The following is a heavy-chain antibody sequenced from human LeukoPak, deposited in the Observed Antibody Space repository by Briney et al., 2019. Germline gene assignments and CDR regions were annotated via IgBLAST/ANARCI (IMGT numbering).Heavy chain of an antibody. D-gene: IGHD2-21*02. CDR2: IRSKANSYAT. CDR3: TSVVVVTAIHGDY. V-gene: IGHV3-73*01. J-gene: IGHJ4*02. Sequence: GGSLRLSCAASGFTFSGSAMHWVRQASGKGLEWVGRIRSKANSYATAYAASVKGRFTISRDGSKNTAYLQMNSLKTEDTAVYYCTSVVVVTAIHGDYWGQGTLVTVSS. CDR1: GFTFSGSA.